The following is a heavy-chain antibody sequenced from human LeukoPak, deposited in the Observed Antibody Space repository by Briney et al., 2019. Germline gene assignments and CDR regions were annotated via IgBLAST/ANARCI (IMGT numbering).Heavy chain of an antibody. Sequence: GGSLRLSCAASGFTFSSYSMNWVRQAPGKGLEWVSSISSSSSYIYYADSVKGRFTISRDNAKNSLYLQMNSLRAEDTAVYYCARDSYPYYAFDIWGQGTMVTVSP. D-gene: IGHD3-10*01. CDR2: ISSSSSYI. CDR3: ARDSYPYYAFDI. CDR1: GFTFSSYS. V-gene: IGHV3-21*01. J-gene: IGHJ3*02.